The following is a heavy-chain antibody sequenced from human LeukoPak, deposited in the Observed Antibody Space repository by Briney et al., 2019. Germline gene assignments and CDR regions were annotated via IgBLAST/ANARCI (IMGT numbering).Heavy chain of an antibody. J-gene: IGHJ3*02. CDR1: GFTFSSYG. CDR3: TRLSGTQHYDAFDI. Sequence: GGSLRLSCAASGFTFSSYGMHWVRQASGKGLEWVGRIRSKANSYATAYAASVKGRFTISRDDSKNTAYLQMNSLKTEDTAVYYCTRLSGTQHYDAFDIWGQGTMVTVSS. V-gene: IGHV3-73*01. D-gene: IGHD1-1*01. CDR2: IRSKANSYAT.